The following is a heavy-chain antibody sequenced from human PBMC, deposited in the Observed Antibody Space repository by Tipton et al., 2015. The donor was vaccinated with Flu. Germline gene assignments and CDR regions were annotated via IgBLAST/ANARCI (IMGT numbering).Heavy chain of an antibody. Sequence: LRLSCTVSGGSSTSYYWSWIRRPPGKGLEWIGYIHDSGSTNYNPSLESRVTMSIDTSIKNQFSLKLTSVTAADTAVYYCARTYVYGGGDCYNDFWGQGTLVTVSS. J-gene: IGHJ4*02. V-gene: IGHV4-59*01. CDR3: ARTYVYGGGDCYNDF. CDR2: IHDSGST. CDR1: GGSSTSYY. D-gene: IGHD2-21*01.